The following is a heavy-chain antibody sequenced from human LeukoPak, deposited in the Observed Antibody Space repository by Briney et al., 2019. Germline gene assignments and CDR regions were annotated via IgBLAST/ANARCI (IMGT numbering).Heavy chain of an antibody. CDR3: ARDWRLVRGVIRRHFDY. D-gene: IGHD3-10*01. Sequence: GGSLRLSCSASGFTFSSYAMHWVRQAPGKGLEWVAVISYDGSNKYYADSVKGRFTISRDNSKNTLYLQMNSLRAEDAAVYYCARDWRLVRGVIRRHFDYWGQGTLVTVSS. CDR1: GFTFSSYA. CDR2: ISYDGSNK. V-gene: IGHV3-30-3*01. J-gene: IGHJ4*02.